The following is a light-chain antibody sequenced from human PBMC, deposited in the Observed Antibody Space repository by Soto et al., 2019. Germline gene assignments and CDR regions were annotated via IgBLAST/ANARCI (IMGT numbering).Light chain of an antibody. V-gene: IGKV3-20*01. CDR2: GAS. J-gene: IGKJ4*01. CDR3: QQYGSSPLT. CDR1: QSVSSN. Sequence: EVRLSRSPCTLSLSTGERATLSCRASQSVSSNLAWYQQKPGQAPRLLIFGASSRATGIPDRFSGSASGTDFTLTISRLEPEDFAVYYCQQYGSSPLTFGRGTKVAIK.